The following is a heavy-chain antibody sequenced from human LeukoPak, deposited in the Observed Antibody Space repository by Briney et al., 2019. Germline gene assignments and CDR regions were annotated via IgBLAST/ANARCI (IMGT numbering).Heavy chain of an antibody. D-gene: IGHD5-12*01. Sequence: GGSLRLSCAASGFTFSSYNMNWVRQAPGKGLEWTSYISSSTGTMYYADSVEGRFTISRDNAKNSLYLQMNSLRAEDTAVYYCARAGSHRNSGYDYWGQGTLVTVSS. CDR1: GFTFSSYN. J-gene: IGHJ4*02. V-gene: IGHV3-48*04. CDR2: ISSSTGTM. CDR3: ARAGSHRNSGYDY.